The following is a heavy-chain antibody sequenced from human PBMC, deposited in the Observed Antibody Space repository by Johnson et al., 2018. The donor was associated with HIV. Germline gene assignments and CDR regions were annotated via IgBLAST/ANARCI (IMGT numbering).Heavy chain of an antibody. Sequence: VQLVESGGGLVQPGGSLRLSCAASGFTFSSYWMNWVRQAPGLGLEWVANRKQDGSEKYTVDSVKGRFTISRDNAKNSLYLQINSLRAADTAVYYCARFLRMPNGYNWGFDIWGQGTMVTVSS. V-gene: IGHV3-7*01. D-gene: IGHD5-24*01. CDR3: ARFLRMPNGYNWGFDI. CDR2: RKQDGSEK. CDR1: GFTFSSYW. J-gene: IGHJ3*02.